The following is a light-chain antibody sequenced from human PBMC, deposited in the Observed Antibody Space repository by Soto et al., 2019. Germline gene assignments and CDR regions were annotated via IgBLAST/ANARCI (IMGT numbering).Light chain of an antibody. Sequence: DIQMTPSPSSLSASVGDSVTITCRASQGTTNYLAWYQQKTGKVPKLLIYAASSLQSGVPSRFSGRGSGTDFTLTISSLQPEDVATYYCQKYNSARWTFGPGTKGDIK. CDR2: AAS. V-gene: IGKV1-27*01. CDR3: QKYNSARWT. CDR1: QGTTNY. J-gene: IGKJ1*01.